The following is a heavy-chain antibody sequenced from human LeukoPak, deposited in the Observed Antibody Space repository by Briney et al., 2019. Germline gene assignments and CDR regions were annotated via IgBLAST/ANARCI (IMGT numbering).Heavy chain of an antibody. CDR1: GGSIGKYH. J-gene: IGHJ4*02. Sequence: PSETLSLTCSVSGGSIGKYHWTWIRQPPGKRLEWIGYVYYTGNLNYNPSLDHRVPLSIDTSKNQFSLSLSSVTAADTAVYYCARGSAPGTGPPSLDSWGQGTLVTVSS. CDR3: ARGSAPGTGPPSLDS. V-gene: IGHV4-59*01. CDR2: VYYTGNL. D-gene: IGHD6-13*01.